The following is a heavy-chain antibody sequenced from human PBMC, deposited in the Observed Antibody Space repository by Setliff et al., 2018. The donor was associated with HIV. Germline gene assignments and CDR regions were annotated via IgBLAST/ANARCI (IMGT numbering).Heavy chain of an antibody. CDR3: AGPETSGRCETFLGY. CDR2: INASGGGT. Sequence: ASVKVSCKASGRHLTTYYMHWVRQAPGQGLEWMGTINASGGGTSYAQKFQGRVTMTSDTSTSSVYSELSSLRSEDTAVYYCAGPETSGRCETFLGYWGQGTLVTVSS. D-gene: IGHD1-26*01. J-gene: IGHJ4*02. V-gene: IGHV1-46*03. CDR1: GRHLTTYY.